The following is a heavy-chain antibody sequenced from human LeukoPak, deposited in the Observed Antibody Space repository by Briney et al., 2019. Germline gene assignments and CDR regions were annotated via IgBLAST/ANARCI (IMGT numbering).Heavy chain of an antibody. V-gene: IGHV4-39*02. J-gene: IGHJ4*02. D-gene: IGHD4-17*01. CDR3: ARDYGDYSCDY. CDR2: IYYRGST. CDR1: GGSISSSSYY. Sequence: PSETLSLTCTVSGGSISSSSYYWGWIRQAPGKGLEWIGNIYYRGSTYYNPSLKSRITISVDTSKNQFSLKLSSVTAADTAVYYCARDYGDYSCDYWGQGTLVTVSS.